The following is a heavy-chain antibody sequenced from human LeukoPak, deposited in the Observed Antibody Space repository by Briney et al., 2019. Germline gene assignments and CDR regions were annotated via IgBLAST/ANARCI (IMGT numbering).Heavy chain of an antibody. CDR1: GYTFTSYY. Sequence: ASVKVSCKASGYTFTSYYMHWVRQAPGQGLVWMGTINPSGGSTSYAQKFQGRVTMTRDTSTSTVYMELSSLRSEDTAVYYCARDPGYDFWSGWYFDYWGQGTLVTVSS. CDR2: INPSGGST. V-gene: IGHV1-46*01. D-gene: IGHD3-3*01. J-gene: IGHJ4*02. CDR3: ARDPGYDFWSGWYFDY.